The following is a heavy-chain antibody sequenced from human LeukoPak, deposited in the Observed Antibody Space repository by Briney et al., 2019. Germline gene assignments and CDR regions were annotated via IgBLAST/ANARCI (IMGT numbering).Heavy chain of an antibody. CDR1: GGSISSNYYY. CDR3: ARDGALGY. V-gene: IGHV4-39*07. CDR2: VYYSGST. Sequence: SETLSLTCTVSGGSISSNYYYWGWIRQPPGKGLEWIGNVYYSGSTYYNPSLKSRVTISVDTSKNQFSLKLSSVTAADTAVYYCARDGALGYWGQGTLVTVSS. D-gene: IGHD3-10*01. J-gene: IGHJ4*02.